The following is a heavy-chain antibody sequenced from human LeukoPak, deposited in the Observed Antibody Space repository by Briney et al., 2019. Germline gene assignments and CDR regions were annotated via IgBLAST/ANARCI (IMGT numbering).Heavy chain of an antibody. V-gene: IGHV4-4*07. D-gene: IGHD6-19*01. J-gene: IGHJ4*02. CDR2: VYTSGTT. CDR1: GGSISGYY. Sequence: PSETLSLTCTVSGGSISGYYWNWIRQPAGKGLEWIGRVYTSGTTNYSPSLKSRITMSVDTSKNQFSLRLISVTAADTAVYYCARSTGWSSDLLDYWGQGALVTVSS. CDR3: ARSTGWSSDLLDY.